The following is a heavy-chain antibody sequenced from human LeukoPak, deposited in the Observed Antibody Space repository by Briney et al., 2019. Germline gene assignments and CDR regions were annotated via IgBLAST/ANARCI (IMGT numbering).Heavy chain of an antibody. V-gene: IGHV3-48*01. J-gene: IGHJ4*02. CDR3: ARGAYYYED. CDR2: ISSSSSTI. Sequence: GSLRLSCAASGFTFISHSMNWVRQAPGKGLEWVSYISSSSSTIYYADSVKGRFTISRDNAKNSLYLQMNSLRAEDTAVYYCARGAYYYEDWGQGTLVTVSS. D-gene: IGHD3-22*01. CDR1: GFTFISHS.